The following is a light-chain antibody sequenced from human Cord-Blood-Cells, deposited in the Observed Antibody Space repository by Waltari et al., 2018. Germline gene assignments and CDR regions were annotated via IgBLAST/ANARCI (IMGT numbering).Light chain of an antibody. CDR1: SSDAGGYIY. Sequence: QSALTQPASVSGSPGQSITISCTGTSSDAGGYIYVSWYQQHPGKAPKLIYYDVSNRPSGVSNRFSGSKSGNTASLTISGLQAEDEADYYCSSYTSSSTLVFGGGTKLTVL. V-gene: IGLV2-14*03. J-gene: IGLJ3*02. CDR3: SSYTSSSTLV. CDR2: DVS.